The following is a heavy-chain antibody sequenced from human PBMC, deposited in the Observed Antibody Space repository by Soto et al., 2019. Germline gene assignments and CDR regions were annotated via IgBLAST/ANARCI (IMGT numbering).Heavy chain of an antibody. D-gene: IGHD5-18*01. CDR3: ATARGGYRKEDAFDI. J-gene: IGHJ3*02. Sequence: QVQLQESGPGLVKPSQTLSLTCTVSGGSISSGDYYWSWIRQPPGKGLEWIGYIYYSGSTYYNPSPKSRVTLSVHTSKNPFRLKLCPVTAADTAVYYCATARGGYRKEDAFDIWGQGTMVTVSS. V-gene: IGHV4-30-4*01. CDR2: IYYSGST. CDR1: GGSISSGDYY.